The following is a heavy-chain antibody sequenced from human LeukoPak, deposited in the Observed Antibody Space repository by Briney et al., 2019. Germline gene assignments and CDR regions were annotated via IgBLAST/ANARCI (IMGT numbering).Heavy chain of an antibody. D-gene: IGHD1-26*01. J-gene: IGHJ4*02. V-gene: IGHV3-49*03. CDR2: IKTKTFGGTT. Sequence: GGSLRLSCTASGFTFGDHGVSWFRQAPGKGPEWISFIKTKTFGGTTEYAASVKGRFTISRDDSTGIAYLQMDSLKPDDTAVYYCSRGVIVGAAYFDYWGQGTLVTVSS. CDR3: SRGVIVGAAYFDY. CDR1: GFTFGDHG.